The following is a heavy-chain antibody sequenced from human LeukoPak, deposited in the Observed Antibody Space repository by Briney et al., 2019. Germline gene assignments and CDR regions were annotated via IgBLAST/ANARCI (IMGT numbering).Heavy chain of an antibody. CDR3: ARDLRLDF. V-gene: IGHV3-21*01. Sequence: PGGSLRLSCAASGFTFSSYSMNWVRQAPGKGLEWVSSISSSSNYIYHADSVKGRFTIPRDNAKNSLYLQMNSLRAEDTAVYYCARDLRLDFWGQGTLVTVSS. CDR2: ISSSSNYI. J-gene: IGHJ4*02. CDR1: GFTFSSYS.